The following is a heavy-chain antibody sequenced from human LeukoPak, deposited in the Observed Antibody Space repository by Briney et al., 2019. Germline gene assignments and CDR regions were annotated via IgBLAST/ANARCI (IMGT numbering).Heavy chain of an antibody. J-gene: IGHJ4*02. V-gene: IGHV1-2*02. D-gene: IGHD4-17*01. CDR1: GYTFTAYY. CDR3: ARDSADYGDFDY. CDR2: IIPNSGGT. Sequence: ASVKVSCTASGYTFTAYYMHWVRQAPGQGLEWLGWIIPNSGGTNYAQKFQGRVTMTRDTSISTAYMELSRLRSDDTAVYYCARDSADYGDFDYWGQGTLVTVSS.